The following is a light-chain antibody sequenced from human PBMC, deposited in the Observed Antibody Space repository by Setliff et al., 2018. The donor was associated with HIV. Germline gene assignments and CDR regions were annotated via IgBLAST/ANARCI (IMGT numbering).Light chain of an antibody. CDR2: EVS. J-gene: IGLJ2*01. CDR3: SSYRIMITLYVV. Sequence: QSALTQPASVSGSPGQSITISCTGFSSDVGDYDYVSWYQQHPGKVPKLLIYEVSNRPSGVSNRFSGSKSGNTASLTISGLQPEDEADYYCSSYRIMITLYVVFGGGTKVTVL. CDR1: SSDVGDYDY. V-gene: IGLV2-14*01.